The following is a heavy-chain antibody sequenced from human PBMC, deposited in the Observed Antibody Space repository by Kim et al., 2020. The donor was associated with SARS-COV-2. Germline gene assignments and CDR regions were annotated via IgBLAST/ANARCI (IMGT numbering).Heavy chain of an antibody. Sequence: GRFTHSRDNSKNTLYLQMNNLRAEDTAMYYCARDDSRYYYDSSGYHPFDPWGQGTLVTVSS. CDR3: ARDDSRYYYDSSGYHPFDP. V-gene: IGHV3-30*07. J-gene: IGHJ5*02. D-gene: IGHD3-22*01.